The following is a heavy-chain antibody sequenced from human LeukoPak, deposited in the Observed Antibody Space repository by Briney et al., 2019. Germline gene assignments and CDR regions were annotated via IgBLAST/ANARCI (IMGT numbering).Heavy chain of an antibody. V-gene: IGHV3-48*03. CDR2: ISSSGSTI. Sequence: GGSLRLSCAASGFTFSSYAMSWVRQAPGKGLEWVSYISSSGSTIYYADSVKGRFTISRDNAKNSLYLQMNSLRAEDTAVYYCARESDGSSWYRYFDYWGQGTLVTVSS. CDR1: GFTFSSYA. J-gene: IGHJ4*02. CDR3: ARESDGSSWYRYFDY. D-gene: IGHD6-13*01.